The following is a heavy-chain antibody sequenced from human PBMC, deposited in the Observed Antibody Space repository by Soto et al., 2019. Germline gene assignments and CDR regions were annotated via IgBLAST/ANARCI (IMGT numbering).Heavy chain of an antibody. CDR3: ARGIVSSGWYTVRQYYYYYMDV. CDR2: MNPNSGNT. CDR1: GYTFTSYD. Sequence: ASVKVSCKASGYTFTSYDINWVRQATGQGLEWMGWMNPNSGNTGYAQKFQGRVTMTRNTSISTAYMELSSLRSEDTAVYYCARGIVSSGWYTVRQYYYYYMDVWGKGTTVTVSS. V-gene: IGHV1-8*01. J-gene: IGHJ6*03. D-gene: IGHD6-19*01.